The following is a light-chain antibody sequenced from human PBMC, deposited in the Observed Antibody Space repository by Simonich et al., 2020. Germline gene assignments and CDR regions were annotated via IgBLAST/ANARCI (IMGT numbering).Light chain of an antibody. J-gene: IGLJ2*01. Sequence: QSALTQPRSVSGAPGQSVTICCTGTSSDGGGYNYVSWYQQHPGKAPKLMIYDVSKRPSGVPDCFSGSKSGNTASLTISGLQAEDEADYYCCSYAGSYSVVFGGGTKLTVL. CDR3: CSYAGSYSVV. CDR2: DVS. V-gene: IGLV2-11*01. CDR1: SSDGGGYNY.